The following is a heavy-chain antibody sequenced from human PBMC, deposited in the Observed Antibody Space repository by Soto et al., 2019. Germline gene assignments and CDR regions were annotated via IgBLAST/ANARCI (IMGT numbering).Heavy chain of an antibody. D-gene: IGHD2-2*01. CDR3: ARSVPAAYYYGMDV. CDR2: IYYSGST. J-gene: IGHJ6*02. CDR1: GGSISSGGYY. V-gene: IGHV4-31*03. Sequence: QVQLQESGPGLVKPSQTLSLTCTVSGGSISSGGYYWSWSRQHPCKALEWIGYIYYSGSTYYNPSLKSRVTITVDTSKNQVSLKLSSVTAADTAVYYCARSVPAAYYYGMDVWGQGTTVTVSS.